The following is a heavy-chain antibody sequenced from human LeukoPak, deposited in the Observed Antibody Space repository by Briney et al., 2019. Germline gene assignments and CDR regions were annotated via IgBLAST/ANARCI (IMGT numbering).Heavy chain of an antibody. CDR1: GGSFSGYY. V-gene: IGHV4-34*01. Sequence: SETLSLTCAVYGGSFSGYYWSWIRQPPGKGLEWIGEINHSGSTNYNPSLKSRVTISVDTSKNQFSPKLSSVTAADTAVYYCARIRAYYGSGSYKAFDIWGQGTMVTVSS. J-gene: IGHJ3*02. CDR3: ARIRAYYGSGSYKAFDI. D-gene: IGHD3-10*01. CDR2: INHSGST.